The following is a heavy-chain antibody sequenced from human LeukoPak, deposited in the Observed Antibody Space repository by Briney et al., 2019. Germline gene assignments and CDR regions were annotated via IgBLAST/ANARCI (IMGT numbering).Heavy chain of an antibody. Sequence: ASVKVSCKASGDTFTSYGISWVRQAPGQGLEWMGWISAYNGDTKYAQKLQGRVTMTTDTSTSIAYMELRSLRSDDTAVYYCARDEGIWNDWRYDYRRDYWGQGTLVTVSS. V-gene: IGHV1-18*01. CDR1: GDTFTSYG. J-gene: IGHJ4*02. CDR2: ISAYNGDT. D-gene: IGHD1-1*01. CDR3: ARDEGIWNDWRYDYRRDY.